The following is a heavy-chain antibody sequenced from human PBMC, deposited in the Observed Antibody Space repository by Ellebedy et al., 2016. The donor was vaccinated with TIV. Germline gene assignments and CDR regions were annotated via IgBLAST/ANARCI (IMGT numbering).Heavy chain of an antibody. V-gene: IGHV3-30*02. CDR3: AKVLFAFGEFESPFDP. CDR2: IRYDGSDK. Sequence: GESLKISCAASGFTFHSYGMHWVRQAPGKGLEWVTFIRYDGSDKYYADSVKGRFTVSSDNSKNTLTLQMSSLRLEDTAVYYCAKVLFAFGEFESPFDPWGQGTLVIVSS. CDR1: GFTFHSYG. D-gene: IGHD3-10*01. J-gene: IGHJ5*02.